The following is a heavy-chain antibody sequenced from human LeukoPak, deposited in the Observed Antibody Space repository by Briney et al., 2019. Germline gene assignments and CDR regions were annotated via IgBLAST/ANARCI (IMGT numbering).Heavy chain of an antibody. J-gene: IGHJ5*02. D-gene: IGHD2-2*01. V-gene: IGHV4-4*07. CDR3: ARDSLYCSSTSCYRGNWFDP. CDR2: IYTSGST. CDR1: GGSISSYY. Sequence: MPSETLSLTCTVSGGSISSYYWSWIRQPAGKGLEWIGRIYTSGSTNYNPSLKSRVTMSVDTSKNQFSLKLSSVTAADTAVYYCARDSLYCSSTSCYRGNWFDPWGQGTLVTVSS.